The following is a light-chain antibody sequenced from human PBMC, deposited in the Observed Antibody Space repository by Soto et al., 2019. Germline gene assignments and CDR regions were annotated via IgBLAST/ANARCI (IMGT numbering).Light chain of an antibody. V-gene: IGLV1-40*01. CDR2: GNS. J-gene: IGLJ2*01. CDR3: QSYDSSLSGVV. CDR1: SYNIGANYD. Sequence: QSVLTQPPSVSGAPGQRVTISCTGSSYNIGANYDVHWCQQLPGTAPKLLIYGNSNRPSGVPDRFSGSKSGTSASLAITGLQAEDEADYYCQSYDSSLSGVVFGGGTKLTVL.